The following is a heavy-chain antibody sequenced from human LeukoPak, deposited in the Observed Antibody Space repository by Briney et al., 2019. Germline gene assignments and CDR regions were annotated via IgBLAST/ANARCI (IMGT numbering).Heavy chain of an antibody. Sequence: SETLSLTCTVSGGSINSGSYYWGWIRQPPGKGLEWIGSIYYSGSTYYNPSLKSRVTISVDTSKNQFSLKLSSVTAADTAVYYCARERKDIVVVVAATLFDYWGQGTLVTVSS. V-gene: IGHV4-39*07. D-gene: IGHD2-15*01. CDR3: ARERKDIVVVVAATLFDY. CDR2: IYYSGST. CDR1: GGSINSGSYY. J-gene: IGHJ4*02.